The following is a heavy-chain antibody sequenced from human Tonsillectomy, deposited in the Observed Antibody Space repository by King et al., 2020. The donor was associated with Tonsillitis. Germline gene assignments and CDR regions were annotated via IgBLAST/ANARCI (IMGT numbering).Heavy chain of an antibody. D-gene: IGHD3-16*02. Sequence: QVQLQESGPGLVKPSETLSLTCTVSGGSISSYYWSWIRQPPGKGLEWVGYIYHSGSTSYNPSLKSRVTISVVTSKNQFSLKLGSVSAADTAVYYCARGVNDYVWGSYRYDYWGQGTLVTVSS. CDR3: ARGVNDYVWGSYRYDY. J-gene: IGHJ4*02. V-gene: IGHV4-59*01. CDR1: GGSISSYY. CDR2: IYHSGST.